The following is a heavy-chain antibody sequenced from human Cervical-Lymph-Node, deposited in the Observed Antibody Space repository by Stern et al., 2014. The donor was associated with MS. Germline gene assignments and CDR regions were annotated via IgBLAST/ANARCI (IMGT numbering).Heavy chain of an antibody. D-gene: IGHD2-21*01. CDR3: TIPNPAFEY. CDR1: GYLFTTYY. CDR2: INPDGGCT. V-gene: IGHV1-46*01. J-gene: IGHJ4*02. Sequence: QVQLVQSGAEVREPGASVTLSCATSGYLFTTYYIHWVRQAPGQGLEWVGLINPDGGCTAYAQRFQGRVTVTRDTSTSTVYMTLSSLKSDDTGVFYCTIPNPAFEYWGQGTPVAVSS.